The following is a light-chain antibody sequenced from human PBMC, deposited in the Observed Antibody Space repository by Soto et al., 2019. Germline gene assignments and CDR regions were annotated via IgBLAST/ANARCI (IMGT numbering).Light chain of an antibody. V-gene: IGKV1-27*01. CDR2: EAS. CDR3: QNFDSAPQT. J-gene: IGKJ1*01. Sequence: DIQMTQSPSSLSASVGDRVTITCRASQGIRHYLAWYQQKPGKAPKLLIYEASNLQSGVPSRFRGGGSGTAFTLTISSLQPEDVATYYCQNFDSAPQTFGQGTKV. CDR1: QGIRHY.